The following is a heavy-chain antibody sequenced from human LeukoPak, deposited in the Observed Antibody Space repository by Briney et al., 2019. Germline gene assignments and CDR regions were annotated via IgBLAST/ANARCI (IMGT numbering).Heavy chain of an antibody. CDR2: ISGSGGAT. CDR1: GITLSNYG. Sequence: GGSLRLSCAVSGITLSNYGMSWVRQAPGKGLEWVAGISGSGGATNYADSVKGRFTISRDHPKNTLYLQMNSLRVEDTAVYFCTKRGVVIRVILVGFHKEAYYFDSWGQGALVTVSS. CDR3: TKRGVVIRVILVGFHKEAYYFDS. J-gene: IGHJ4*02. D-gene: IGHD3-22*01. V-gene: IGHV3-23*01.